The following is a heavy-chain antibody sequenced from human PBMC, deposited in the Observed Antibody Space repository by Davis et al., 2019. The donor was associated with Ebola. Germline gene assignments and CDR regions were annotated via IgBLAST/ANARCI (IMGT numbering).Heavy chain of an antibody. CDR2: IYYSGST. CDR3: ARATYGDCFDY. V-gene: IGHV4-59*01. CDR1: GGSISSYY. D-gene: IGHD4-17*01. J-gene: IGHJ4*02. Sequence: MPSETLSLTCTVSGGSISSYYWSWTRQPPGEGLEWIGYIYYSGSTNYNPSLKSRVTISVDTSKNQFSLKLSSVTAADTAVYYCARATYGDCFDYWGQGTLVTVSS.